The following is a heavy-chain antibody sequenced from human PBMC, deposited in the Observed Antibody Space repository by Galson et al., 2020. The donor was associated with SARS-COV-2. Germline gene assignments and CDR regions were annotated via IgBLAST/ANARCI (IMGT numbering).Heavy chain of an antibody. CDR3: AKDLDSGNYPEYLQH. CDR1: GFTFSSYG. V-gene: IGHV3-30*18. Sequence: GESLKISCAASGFTFSSYGMHWVRQAPGKGLEWVALISYDGSNQYYGDSVKGRLTISRDNSKNTVYLQMNSLTTEDTAIYYCAKDLDSGNYPEYLQHWGQGTLVTSPQ. CDR2: ISYDGSNQ. D-gene: IGHD1-26*01. J-gene: IGHJ1*01.